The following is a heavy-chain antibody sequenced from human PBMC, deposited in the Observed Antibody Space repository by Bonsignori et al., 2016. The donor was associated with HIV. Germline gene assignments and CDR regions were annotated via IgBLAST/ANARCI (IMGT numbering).Heavy chain of an antibody. D-gene: IGHD3-3*01. CDR2: INPSGGST. CDR3: ARDYYDFGVVIRLEISHPGPEYYYYYMDV. J-gene: IGHJ6*03. Sequence: WVRQAPGQGLEWMGIINPSGGSTSYAQKFQGRVTMTRDTSTSTVYMELSSLRSEDTAVYYCARDYYDFGVVIRLEISHPGPEYYYYYMDVWGKGTTVTVSS. V-gene: IGHV1-46*01.